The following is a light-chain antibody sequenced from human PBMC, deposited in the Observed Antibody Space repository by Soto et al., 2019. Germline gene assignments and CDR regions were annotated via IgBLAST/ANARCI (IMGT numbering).Light chain of an antibody. J-gene: IGKJ1*01. Sequence: DIQITQSPSPLSGSVGDRVTITCRASQTISSWLAWYQQKPGKAPKLLIYKASTLKSGVPSRFSGSGSGTEFTLTISSLQPDDFATYYCQQYNRYWTFGEGTKVDIK. V-gene: IGKV1-5*03. CDR2: KAS. CDR3: QQYNRYWT. CDR1: QTISSW.